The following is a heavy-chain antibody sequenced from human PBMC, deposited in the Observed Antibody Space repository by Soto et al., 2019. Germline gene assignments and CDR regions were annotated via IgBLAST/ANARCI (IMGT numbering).Heavy chain of an antibody. CDR2: IHNSGNT. V-gene: IGHV4-31*03. CDR1: GDPVTSGGSY. Sequence: SETLSLTCSVSGDPVTSGGSYWTWLRQVPGKGLEWIGYIHNSGNTYYNPSLKSRAAISLDPSKNEFSLKLNSLTAADTASYYCARCPPIVAPLNRFDPWGQGTLVTVSS. D-gene: IGHD5-12*01. CDR3: ARCPPIVAPLNRFDP. J-gene: IGHJ5*02.